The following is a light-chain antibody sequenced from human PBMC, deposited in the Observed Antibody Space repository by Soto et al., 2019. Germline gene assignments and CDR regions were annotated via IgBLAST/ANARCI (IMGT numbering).Light chain of an antibody. Sequence: EIVMTQSPATLSVSPGERATLSCRASQSVNSNLAWYQQKPGQAPRLLIYGASTRATGVPARFSGSGSGTEFPLTVSSLQSEDSAVYCCQQYNNWPTFGQGTKVEIK. V-gene: IGKV3-15*01. J-gene: IGKJ1*01. CDR3: QQYNNWPT. CDR1: QSVNSN. CDR2: GAS.